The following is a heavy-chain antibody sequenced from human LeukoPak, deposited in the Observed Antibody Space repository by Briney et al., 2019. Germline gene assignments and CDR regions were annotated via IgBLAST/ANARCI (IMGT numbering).Heavy chain of an antibody. CDR3: ARGGGYSYAPYDY. J-gene: IGHJ4*02. V-gene: IGHV3-74*01. Sequence: GGSLRLSCAASGFTFSSYCMHWVRQAPGKGLVWVSRINSDGSSTSYAASVKGRFTISRDNAKNTLYLQMNSLRAEDTAVYYCARGGGYSYAPYDYWGQGTLVTVSS. D-gene: IGHD5-18*01. CDR2: INSDGSST. CDR1: GFTFSSYC.